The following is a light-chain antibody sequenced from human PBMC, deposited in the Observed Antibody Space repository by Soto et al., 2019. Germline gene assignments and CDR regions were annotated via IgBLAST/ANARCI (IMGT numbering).Light chain of an antibody. CDR2: EAS. V-gene: IGKV1-16*01. CDR3: QQYHSYPVT. Sequence: DIQMTQSPSSLSASVGDTVTITCRASQGIGNFLAWFQQKPGKAPTSLISEASSLQSGVPSRFSGSGSGTDFTLTISSLQPEDFATYHCQQYHSYPVTFGGGTKVEFK. J-gene: IGKJ4*01. CDR1: QGIGNF.